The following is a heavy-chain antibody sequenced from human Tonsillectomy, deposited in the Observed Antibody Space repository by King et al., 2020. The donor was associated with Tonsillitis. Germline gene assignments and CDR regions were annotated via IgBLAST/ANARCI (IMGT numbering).Heavy chain of an antibody. CDR3: AKGNDYGFDY. CDR2: IDGNGAGT. V-gene: IGHV3-23*04. J-gene: IGHJ4*02. CDR1: GFTFANYA. D-gene: IGHD4-17*01. Sequence: VQLVESGGGLVQPGGSLRLSCAASGFTFANYAMIWVRQAPGKGLEWVSAIDGNGAGTHYADSVKGRFTIPRDNSKNTVYLQMISLRADDTAVYYCAKGNDYGFDYWGQGTLVTVSS.